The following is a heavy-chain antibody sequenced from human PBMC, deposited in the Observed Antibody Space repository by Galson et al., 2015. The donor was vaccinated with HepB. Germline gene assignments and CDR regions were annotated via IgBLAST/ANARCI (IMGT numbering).Heavy chain of an antibody. CDR1: GFTFSSYG. J-gene: IGHJ4*02. CDR2: IRYDGGNK. V-gene: IGHV3-30*02. CDR3: AKDRLRGGLVFDY. Sequence: SLRLSCAASGFTFSSYGMHWVRQAPGKGLEWVAFIRYDGGNKYYADSVKGRFTISRDNSKNTLYLQMNSLRAEDTAVYYCAKDRLRGGLVFDYWGQGTLVTVSS. D-gene: IGHD3-10*01.